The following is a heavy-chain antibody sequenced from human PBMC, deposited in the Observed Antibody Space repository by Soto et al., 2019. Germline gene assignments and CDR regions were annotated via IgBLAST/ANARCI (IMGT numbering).Heavy chain of an antibody. V-gene: IGHV3-7*03. J-gene: IGHJ4*02. Sequence: GGSLRLSCAASGFTFSHYWMSWVRQAPGKGLEWVANIKQDGSEKYYVDSVKGRFTVSRDNAKNSLYLQMNSVRAEDTAVCYCARKRGSKGSGYWGQGTLVTVSS. CDR2: IKQDGSEK. CDR1: GFTFSHYW. CDR3: ARKRGSKGSGY.